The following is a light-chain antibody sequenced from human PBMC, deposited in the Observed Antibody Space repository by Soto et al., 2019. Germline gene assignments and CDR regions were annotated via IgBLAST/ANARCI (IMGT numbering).Light chain of an antibody. V-gene: IGLV2-14*01. CDR3: SSYTSSSPYV. CDR1: SSDVGGYNY. J-gene: IGLJ1*01. CDR2: DVS. Sequence: QSALTQPASVSGSPGHSITISCTGSSSDVGGYNYVSWYQQHPGKALKLMIYDVSNRPSGVSNRFSGSKSGNTASLTISGLQAEDEADYYCSSYTSSSPYVFGTGTKVTVL.